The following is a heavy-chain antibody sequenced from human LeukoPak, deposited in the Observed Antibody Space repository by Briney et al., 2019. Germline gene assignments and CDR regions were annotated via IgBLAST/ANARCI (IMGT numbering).Heavy chain of an antibody. CDR2: IYIDSCDR. CDR1: GYFFSGYH. D-gene: IGHD3-10*01. V-gene: IGHV1-2*02. CDR3: AGLGSTMEVRIDP. Sequence: ASVKVSCKASGYFFSGYHVHWVRQAPGQGLDWMGRIYIDSCDRNYAQKFQVRVTMTRYVSISTAYLELSSLTSDDTAVYYCAGLGSTMEVRIDPWGQGTPVTVSS. J-gene: IGHJ5*02.